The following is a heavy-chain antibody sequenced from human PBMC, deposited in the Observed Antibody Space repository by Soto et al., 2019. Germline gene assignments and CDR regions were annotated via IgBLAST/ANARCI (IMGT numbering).Heavy chain of an antibody. CDR3: ARHSGSYYDFDY. Sequence: SETLSLTCTVSGGSISSYYWSWIRQPPGKGLEWIGYIYYSGSTNYNPSLESRVTISVDTSNNHLSLMLSSVTAADTAVYYCARHSGSYYDFDYWGQGTLVTVS. V-gene: IGHV4-59*08. CDR1: GGSISSYY. J-gene: IGHJ4*02. CDR2: IYYSGST. D-gene: IGHD1-26*01.